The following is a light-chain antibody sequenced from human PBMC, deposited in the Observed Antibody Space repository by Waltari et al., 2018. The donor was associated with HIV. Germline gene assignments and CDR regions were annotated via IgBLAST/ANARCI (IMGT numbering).Light chain of an antibody. Sequence: QSALTQPASVSGSPGQSITISCPGSSSDVGSYNLVSWYQHHPGKAPKLMIYEVYHRPSGVSNRFSGSKSGDTAFLTISGLQAEDEAAYYCCSYAGSRTHWVFGGGTKLTVL. CDR1: SSDVGSYNL. CDR3: CSYAGSRTHWV. CDR2: EVY. J-gene: IGLJ3*02. V-gene: IGLV2-23*02.